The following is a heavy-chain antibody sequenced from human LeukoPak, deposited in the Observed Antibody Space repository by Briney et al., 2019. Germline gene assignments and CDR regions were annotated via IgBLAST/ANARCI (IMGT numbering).Heavy chain of an antibody. J-gene: IGHJ4*02. V-gene: IGHV3-48*01. Sequence: PGGSLRLSCGASGYTFSDYTMNWGRQAPGEGPWWISYISSGGSVMHYADSVKGRFTISRDNVENSLYLQMNSLRVEDTAVYYCTRDLEYWGQGVLVTVSS. CDR3: TRDLEY. CDR2: ISSGGSVM. CDR1: GYTFSDYT.